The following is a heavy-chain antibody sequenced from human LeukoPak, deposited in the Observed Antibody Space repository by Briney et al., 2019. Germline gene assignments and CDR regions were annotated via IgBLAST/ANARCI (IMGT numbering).Heavy chain of an antibody. D-gene: IGHD3-22*01. Sequence: GGSLRLSCAASGFTFSASAIHWVRQASGKGLEWVGRIRTKSNNFATTYGATLNGRVTISRDGSKNTASLHMSGLKTEDTATYFCASYDNAGNYYHNYWGRGTLVTVSS. CDR1: GFTFSASA. V-gene: IGHV3-73*01. CDR3: ASYDNAGNYYHNY. J-gene: IGHJ4*02. CDR2: IRTKSNNFAT.